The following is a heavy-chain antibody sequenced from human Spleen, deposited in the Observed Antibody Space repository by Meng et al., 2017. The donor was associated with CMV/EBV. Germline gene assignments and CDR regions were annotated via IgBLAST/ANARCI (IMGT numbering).Heavy chain of an antibody. CDR3: ARDRAHYGGDSGNLDF. D-gene: IGHD2-21*02. Sequence: SETLSLTCAISGDSVSSNNAAWHWIRQSPSRGLEWLGRTYYRSKWYNDYAVSVKSRITINPDTSRNQFSLQLNSVTPEDTAVYYCARDRAHYGGDSGNLDFWGQGTLVTVSS. J-gene: IGHJ4*02. V-gene: IGHV6-1*01. CDR1: GDSVSSNNAA. CDR2: TYYRSKWYN.